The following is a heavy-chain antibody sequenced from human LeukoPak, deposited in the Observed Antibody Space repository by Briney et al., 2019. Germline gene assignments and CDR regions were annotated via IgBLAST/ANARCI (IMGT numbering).Heavy chain of an antibody. V-gene: IGHV4-39*01. CDR3: ARSGITMVRGVSFDY. J-gene: IGHJ4*02. D-gene: IGHD3-10*01. CDR2: IYYSGST. Sequence: WVRQAPGKGLEWIGSIYYSGSTYYNPSLKSRVTISVDTSKNQFSLKLSSVTAADTAVYYCARSGITMVRGVSFDYWGQGTLVTVSS.